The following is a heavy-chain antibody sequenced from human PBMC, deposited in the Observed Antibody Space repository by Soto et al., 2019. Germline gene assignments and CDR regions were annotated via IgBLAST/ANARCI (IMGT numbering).Heavy chain of an antibody. Sequence: EVRLVDSGGGLVQPGGSLRLSYEVSGFTLSDHYMDWVRQAPGKGLEWVGRSTNKAAGYTTGYAASVKGRFTISRDDSKNSLYLQMNSLKAEDTAVYYCVRGHWGFDYWGQGTLVTVSS. CDR2: STNKAAGYTT. J-gene: IGHJ4*02. D-gene: IGHD7-27*01. V-gene: IGHV3-72*01. CDR1: GFTLSDHY. CDR3: VRGHWGFDY.